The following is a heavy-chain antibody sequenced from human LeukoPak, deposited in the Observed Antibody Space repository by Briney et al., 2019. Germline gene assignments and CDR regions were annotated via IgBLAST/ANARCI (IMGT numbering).Heavy chain of an antibody. J-gene: IGHJ4*02. Sequence: ASVKVSCMASGYTFTGYYMHWVRQAPGQGLEWMGWINPNSGGTNYAQKFQGRVTMTEDTSTDTAYMELSSLRSEDTAVYYCATVRVDYKYYFDYWGQGTLVTVSS. CDR1: GYTFTGYY. CDR2: INPNSGGT. D-gene: IGHD4-11*01. CDR3: ATVRVDYKYYFDY. V-gene: IGHV1-2*02.